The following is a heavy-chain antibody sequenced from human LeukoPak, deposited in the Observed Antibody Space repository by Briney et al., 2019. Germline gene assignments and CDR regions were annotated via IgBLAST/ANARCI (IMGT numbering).Heavy chain of an antibody. D-gene: IGHD4-23*01. Sequence: GGSLRLSCAASGFTFSSYAMSWVRQAPGQGLEWVSVISGSYGTTYYADSVKGRFTISRDNSKNTLYLQMNSLRAEDTAVYYCARGLGGNSAAFDIWGQGTMVTVSS. CDR2: ISGSYGTT. CDR3: ARGLGGNSAAFDI. CDR1: GFTFSSYA. V-gene: IGHV3-23*01. J-gene: IGHJ3*02.